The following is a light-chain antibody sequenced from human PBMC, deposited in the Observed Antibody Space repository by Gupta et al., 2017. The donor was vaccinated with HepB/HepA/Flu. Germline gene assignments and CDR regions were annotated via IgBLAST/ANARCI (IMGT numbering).Light chain of an antibody. V-gene: IGKV1-39*01. CDR2: AAS. CDR3: QQSYSTPMWT. Sequence: DIQMTQSPSSLSASVGDRVTITCRASQSINSYLNWYQQKPGKAPKLLIYAASSLQSGVPSRFSGRRSGTDFTLTISSLQPEDFETYYCQQSYSTPMWTFGQGTKVDIK. J-gene: IGKJ1*01. CDR1: QSINSY.